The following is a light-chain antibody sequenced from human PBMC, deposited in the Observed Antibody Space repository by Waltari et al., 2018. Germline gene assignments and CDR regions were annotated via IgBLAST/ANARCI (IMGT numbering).Light chain of an antibody. CDR1: NIGSKS. CDR2: YDS. J-gene: IGLJ2*01. Sequence: SYVLTQPPSVSVAPGTTARITCGGNNIGSKSVHWYQQKPGQAPVLVIYYDSDRPSGIPERFSGSNSGNTATLTISRVEAGDEADYYCQVWDSSSDHPSVVFGGGTKLTVL. V-gene: IGLV3-21*04. CDR3: QVWDSSSDHPSVV.